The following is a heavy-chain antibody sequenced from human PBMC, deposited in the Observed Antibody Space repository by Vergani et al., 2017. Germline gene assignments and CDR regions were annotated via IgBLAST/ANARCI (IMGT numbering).Heavy chain of an antibody. V-gene: IGHV3-21*01. CDR2: ISSSSSYI. D-gene: IGHD6-19*01. CDR1: GFTVSSNY. CDR3: ARNLRSSAWFDP. Sequence: EVQLVESGGGLIQPGGSLRLSCAASGFTVSSNYMSWVRQAPGKGLEWVSSISSSSSYIYYADSVKGRFTISRDNAKNSLYLQMNSLRAEDTSVYYCARNLRSSAWFDPWGQGTLVTVSS. J-gene: IGHJ5*02.